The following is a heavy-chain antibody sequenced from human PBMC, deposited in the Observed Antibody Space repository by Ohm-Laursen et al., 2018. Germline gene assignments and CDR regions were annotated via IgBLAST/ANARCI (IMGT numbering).Heavy chain of an antibody. CDR1: GGSFSGYY. CDR3: ARSSGYYPLTYYYYGMDV. Sequence: SDTLSLTWAVYGGSFSGYYWSWIRKPPGKGLEWIGEINHSGSTNYNPSLKSRVTISVDTSKNQFSLKLSSVTAADTAVYYCARSSGYYPLTYYYYGMDVWGQGTTVTVSS. V-gene: IGHV4-34*01. CDR2: INHSGST. D-gene: IGHD3-22*01. J-gene: IGHJ6*02.